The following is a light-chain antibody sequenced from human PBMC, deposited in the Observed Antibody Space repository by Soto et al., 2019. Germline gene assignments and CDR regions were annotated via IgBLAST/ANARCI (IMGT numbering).Light chain of an antibody. CDR1: ESVSNN. Sequence: EIVLTQSPATLSVSQGERATLSCRASESVSNNLAWYQQKPGQAPRLLIFGASARATGIPARFSGSGSGTEFTLTISSHQSEDFAVYYCQQYNKWPLTFGGGTKVEIK. V-gene: IGKV3-15*01. CDR2: GAS. CDR3: QQYNKWPLT. J-gene: IGKJ4*01.